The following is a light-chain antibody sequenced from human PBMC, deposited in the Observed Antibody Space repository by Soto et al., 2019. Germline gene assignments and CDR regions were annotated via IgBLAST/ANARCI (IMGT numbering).Light chain of an antibody. J-gene: IGKJ2*01. V-gene: IGKV3-15*01. CDR3: QQYNNWPPYT. CDR1: QRVSRN. CDR2: GAS. Sequence: EIVMTQSPATLSVSPGERATLSCRASQRVSRNLAWYQQKPGQAPRLLIYGASTRATGIPARFGGSGSETEFTLTISGLQSEDFAVYYCQQYNNWPPYTFGQGTKVDIK.